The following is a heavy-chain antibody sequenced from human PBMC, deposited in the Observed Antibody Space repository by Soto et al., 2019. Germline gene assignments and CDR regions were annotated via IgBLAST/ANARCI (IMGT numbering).Heavy chain of an antibody. CDR2: ISAYNGNT. Sequence: ASVKVSCKASGYSFTSYGITWVRQAPGQGLEWMGWISAYNGNTNYAQKLQGRVTMTTDTSTNTAYMELRSLRSDDTAVYYCASGRVHDGYFAYWGQGTTVSVS. CDR3: ASGRVHDGYFAY. J-gene: IGHJ4*01. D-gene: IGHD1-1*01. V-gene: IGHV1-18*01. CDR1: GYSFTSYG.